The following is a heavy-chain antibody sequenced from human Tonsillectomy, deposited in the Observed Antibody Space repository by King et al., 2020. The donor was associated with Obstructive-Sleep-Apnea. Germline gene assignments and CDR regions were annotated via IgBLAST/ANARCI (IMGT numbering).Heavy chain of an antibody. CDR2: INAGNGNT. D-gene: IGHD5-18*01. CDR3: ASDVDTAMGPENNDAFDI. J-gene: IGHJ3*02. Sequence: QLVQSGAEVKKPGASVKVSCKASGYTFTSYAMHWVRQAPGQRLEWMGWINAGNGNTKYSQTFQGRVTITRDTSASTAYMELSSLRSEDTAVYYCASDVDTAMGPENNDAFDIWGQGTMVTVSS. CDR1: GYTFTSYA. V-gene: IGHV1-3*01.